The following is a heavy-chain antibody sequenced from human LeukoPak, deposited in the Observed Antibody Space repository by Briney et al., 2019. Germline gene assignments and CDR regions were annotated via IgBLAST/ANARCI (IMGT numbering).Heavy chain of an antibody. CDR2: IYYSGST. V-gene: IGHV4-59*12. CDR3: ASIVVVPAAPRGEFDY. Sequence: SETLSLTCTVSGGSISSYYWSWIRQPPGKGLEWIGYIYYSGSTNYNPSLKSQVTISVDTSKNQFSLKLSSVTAADTAVYYCASIVVVPAAPRGEFDYWGQGTLVTVSS. D-gene: IGHD2-2*01. J-gene: IGHJ4*02. CDR1: GGSISSYY.